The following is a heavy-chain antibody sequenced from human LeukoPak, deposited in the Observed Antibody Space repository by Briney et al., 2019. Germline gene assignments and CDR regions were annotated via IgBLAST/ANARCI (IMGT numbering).Heavy chain of an antibody. V-gene: IGHV4-4*02. CDR2: IYHSGST. D-gene: IGHD3-22*01. Sequence: SGTLSLTCAVSGGSISSSNWWSWVRQPPGKGLEWIGEIYHSGSTNYNPSLKSRVTIPVDKSKNQFSLKLSSVTAADTAVYYCARDNDYYDSSGYYFGASYNWFDPWGQGTLVTVSS. J-gene: IGHJ5*02. CDR3: ARDNDYYDSSGYYFGASYNWFDP. CDR1: GGSISSSNW.